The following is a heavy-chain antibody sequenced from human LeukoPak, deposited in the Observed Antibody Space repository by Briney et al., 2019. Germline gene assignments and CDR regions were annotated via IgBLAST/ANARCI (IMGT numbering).Heavy chain of an antibody. CDR1: GGSISSSSYY. Sequence: SETLSLTCTVSGGSISSSSYYWGWIRQPPGKGLEWVGCIYYSGSAYYNPSLKSRVKISVDTSRNQFSLKLNSVTAADTAVYYCARHVRPYSSSSPFQHWGQGTLVTVSS. D-gene: IGHD6-6*01. CDR2: IYYSGSA. V-gene: IGHV4-39*01. CDR3: ARHVRPYSSSSPFQH. J-gene: IGHJ1*01.